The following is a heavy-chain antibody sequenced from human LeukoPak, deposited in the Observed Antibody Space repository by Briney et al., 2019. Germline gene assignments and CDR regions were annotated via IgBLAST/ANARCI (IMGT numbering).Heavy chain of an antibody. Sequence: ASVKASCKASGYTFTSYDINWVRQATGQGPEWMGGMNPNSGNTGYAQKFQGRVTMTRNTSISTAYMELSSLRSEDTAVYYCARAPVLYGSGSYYNSLDYWGQGTLVTVSS. V-gene: IGHV1-8*01. D-gene: IGHD3-10*01. CDR2: MNPNSGNT. CDR3: ARAPVLYGSGSYYNSLDY. CDR1: GYTFTSYD. J-gene: IGHJ4*02.